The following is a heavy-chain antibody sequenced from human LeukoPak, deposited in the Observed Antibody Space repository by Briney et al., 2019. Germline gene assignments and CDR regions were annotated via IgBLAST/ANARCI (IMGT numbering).Heavy chain of an antibody. Sequence: SETLSLTCTVSGGSISSYYWSWIRQPAGKGLEWIGRVYTSGSTNYNPSLKSRVTMSVGTSKNQFSLKLSSVTAADTAVYYCARDSSGYYYGRYFDYWGQGTLVTVSS. CDR2: VYTSGST. J-gene: IGHJ4*02. CDR3: ARDSSGYYYGRYFDY. CDR1: GGSISSYY. V-gene: IGHV4-4*07. D-gene: IGHD3-22*01.